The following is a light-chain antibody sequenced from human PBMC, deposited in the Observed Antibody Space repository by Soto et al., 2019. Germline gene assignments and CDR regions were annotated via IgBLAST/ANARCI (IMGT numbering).Light chain of an antibody. CDR2: TSF. J-gene: IGKJ1*01. CDR1: QSIGTF. Sequence: IQMTQSPSSLSASVGDRVSITCRASQSIGTFLNWYHQKPGEAPNLLIHTSFTLYSGVPSRFSGTGSGTDFTLTISSLQPEDFATYFCQQAFSAKWTFGQGTKVDIK. CDR3: QQAFSAKWT. V-gene: IGKV1-39*01.